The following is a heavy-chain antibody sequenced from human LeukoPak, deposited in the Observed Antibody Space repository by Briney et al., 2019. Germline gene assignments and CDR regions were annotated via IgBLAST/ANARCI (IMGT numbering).Heavy chain of an antibody. J-gene: IGHJ6*02. CDR3: ARNECFGEPRMDV. CDR2: ISSSSSYI. Sequence: GGSLRLSSAASGFTFSSNSRDWVRQAPGRGLEWVTTISSSSSYIYYADSVKGRFTISRDNAKNSLYLQMNSLRAEDTAVYYCARNECFGEPRMDVWGQGTTVTVSS. CDR1: GFTFSSNS. D-gene: IGHD3-10*01. V-gene: IGHV3-21*01.